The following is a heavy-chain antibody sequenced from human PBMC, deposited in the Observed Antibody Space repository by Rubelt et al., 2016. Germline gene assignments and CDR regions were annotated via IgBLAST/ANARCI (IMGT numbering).Heavy chain of an antibody. J-gene: IGHJ4*02. CDR1: GFTFSSFA. Sequence: VQLVDSGGGVVQPGRSLRLSCAASGFTFSSFAMHWVRQAPGKGLEWVAVISYDGSNKDYADSVKGRFNISRDNSKNTLYLQMNSLGPEDTAVYYCARVAYYFDSSEGAYFDYWGQGTLVTVSS. CDR3: ARVAYYFDSSEGAYFDY. CDR2: ISYDGSNK. D-gene: IGHD3-22*01. V-gene: IGHV3-30*04.